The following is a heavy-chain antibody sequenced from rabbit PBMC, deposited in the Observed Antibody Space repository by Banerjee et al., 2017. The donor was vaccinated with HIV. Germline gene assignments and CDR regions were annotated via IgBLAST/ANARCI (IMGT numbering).Heavy chain of an antibody. CDR1: GFSFSSNW. Sequence: LEESGGGLVKPGGTLTLTCTVSGFSFSSNWICWVRQAPGKGLEWIACIDTNDGDTDYANWPKGRFTVSKTSSTAVALQMTSLTAAGTATYFCARWASNDGYFDLRGPGTLVTVS. J-gene: IGHJ4*01. CDR2: IDTNDGDT. CDR3: ARWASNDGYFDL. D-gene: IGHD1-1*01. V-gene: IGHV1S45*01.